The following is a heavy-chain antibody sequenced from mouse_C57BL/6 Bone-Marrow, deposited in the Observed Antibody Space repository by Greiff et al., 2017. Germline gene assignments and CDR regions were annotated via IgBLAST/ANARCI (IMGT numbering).Heavy chain of an antibody. CDR1: GYTFTTYP. CDR2: FHPYNDDT. J-gene: IGHJ2*01. CDR3: ARGGKYGGYYFDY. V-gene: IGHV1-47*01. D-gene: IGHD2-1*01. Sequence: QVQLKESGAELVKPGASVKMSCKASGYTFTTYPIEWMKQNHGKSLEWIGNFHPYNDDTTYNEKFKGKATLTVEKSSSTVYLELSRLTSDDSAFYDCARGGKYGGYYFDYWGQGTTLTVSS.